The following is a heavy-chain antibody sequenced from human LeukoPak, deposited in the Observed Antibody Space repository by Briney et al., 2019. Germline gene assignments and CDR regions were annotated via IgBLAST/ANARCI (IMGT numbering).Heavy chain of an antibody. CDR2: ISSSGNYI. CDR1: RFTFSSYS. CDR3: ARDSIQQQLVLEDRGYPYYFEH. Sequence: GGSLRLSCAASRFTFSSYSMNWVRQAPGKGLEWVSSISSSGNYIYYADSGKGRFTISRDNAKNSLYLQMNSLRAEDTAVYYCARDSIQQQLVLEDRGYPYYFEHWGQGTLVTVSS. D-gene: IGHD6-13*01. V-gene: IGHV3-21*01. J-gene: IGHJ4*02.